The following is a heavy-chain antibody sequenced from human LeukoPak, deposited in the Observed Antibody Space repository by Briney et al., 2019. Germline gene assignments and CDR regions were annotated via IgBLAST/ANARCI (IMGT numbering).Heavy chain of an antibody. Sequence: SVKVSRKPSGGTFSSYAISWVRPAPGRGLEWMGGIIPIFGTPHHAQNFQGRVTITADESTSTAYMELSSMRSEDTAVYYCASNRAYCGGDCDRPIDYWGQGTLVTVSS. CDR3: ASNRAYCGGDCDRPIDY. V-gene: IGHV1-69*01. CDR2: IIPIFGTP. J-gene: IGHJ4*02. D-gene: IGHD2-21*01. CDR1: GGTFSSYA.